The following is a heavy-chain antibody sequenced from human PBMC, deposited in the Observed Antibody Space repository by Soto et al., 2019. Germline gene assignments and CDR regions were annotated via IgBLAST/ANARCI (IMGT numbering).Heavy chain of an antibody. CDR1: GFTFSSYW. D-gene: IGHD3-3*01. CDR2: IKQDGSEK. Sequence: GGSLRLSCAASGFTFSSYWMSWVRQAPGKGLEWVANIKQDGSEKYYVDSVKGRFTISRDNAKNSLYLQMNSLRAEDTAVYYCARAVRDYDFWSGYYTAYYFDYWGQGTLVTVSS. J-gene: IGHJ4*02. CDR3: ARAVRDYDFWSGYYTAYYFDY. V-gene: IGHV3-7*01.